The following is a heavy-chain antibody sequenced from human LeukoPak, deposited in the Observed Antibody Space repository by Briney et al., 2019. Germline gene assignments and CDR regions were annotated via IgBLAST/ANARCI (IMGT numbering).Heavy chain of an antibody. Sequence: SETLSLTCTVSGGSISSSSYYWGWIRQPPGKGLEWIGSIYYSGSTYYNPSLKSRVTISVDTSKNQFSLKLSSVTAADTAVYYCARWPREQLSDYFDYWGQGTLVTVSS. J-gene: IGHJ4*02. CDR2: IYYSGST. D-gene: IGHD1/OR15-1a*01. V-gene: IGHV4-39*01. CDR3: ARWPREQLSDYFDY. CDR1: GGSISSSSYY.